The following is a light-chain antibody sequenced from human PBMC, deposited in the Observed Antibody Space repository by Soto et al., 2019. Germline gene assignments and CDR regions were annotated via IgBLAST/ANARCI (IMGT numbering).Light chain of an antibody. CDR3: QQANSFPQVT. Sequence: DIQMTQSPSSVSASVGDRVTITCRASQDIASWLAWFQQKPGKAPKLLIHATSSLQSGVPSRFSGSGSGTDFTLTISSLQPEDFATYYCQQANSFPQVTFGGGTKVENK. J-gene: IGKJ4*01. CDR1: QDIASW. V-gene: IGKV1-12*01. CDR2: ATS.